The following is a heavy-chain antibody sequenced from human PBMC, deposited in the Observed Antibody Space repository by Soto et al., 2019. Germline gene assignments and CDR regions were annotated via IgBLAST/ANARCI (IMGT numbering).Heavy chain of an antibody. Sequence: ASVKVSCKASGVPFSSYAISWVRQAPGQGLEWMGGIIPIFGTANYAQKFQGRVTITADESTSTAYMELSSLRSEDTAVYYCAREAIVVVPAASRGWFDPWGQGTLVTVSS. J-gene: IGHJ5*02. CDR2: IIPIFGTA. V-gene: IGHV1-69*13. CDR3: AREAIVVVPAASRGWFDP. CDR1: GVPFSSYA. D-gene: IGHD2-2*01.